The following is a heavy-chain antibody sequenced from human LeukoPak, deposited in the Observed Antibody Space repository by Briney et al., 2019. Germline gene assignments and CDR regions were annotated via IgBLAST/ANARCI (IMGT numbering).Heavy chain of an antibody. Sequence: SVKVSCKASGGTFSSYAISWVRQAPGQGLEWMGGIIPIFGTANYAQKFQGRVTITADESTSTAYMELSSLRSEDTAVYYCAKDKRLVALENWNGRTVGDAFDIWGQGTMVTVSS. CDR2: IIPIFGTA. CDR1: GGTFSSYA. V-gene: IGHV1-69*13. D-gene: IGHD1-1*01. J-gene: IGHJ3*02. CDR3: AKDKRLVALENWNGRTVGDAFDI.